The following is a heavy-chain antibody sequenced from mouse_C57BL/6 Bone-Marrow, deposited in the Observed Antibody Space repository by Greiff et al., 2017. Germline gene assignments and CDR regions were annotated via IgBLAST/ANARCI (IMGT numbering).Heavy chain of an antibody. V-gene: IGHV1-4*01. J-gene: IGHJ2*01. Sequence: QVQLKQSGAELARPGASVKMSCKASGYTFTSYTMHWVKQRPGQGLEWIGYINPSSGYTKYNQKFKDKATLTADKSSSTAYMQLSSLTSEDSAVYYCARWYDYAYFDYWGQGTTRTVSS. D-gene: IGHD2-4*01. CDR1: GYTFTSYT. CDR3: ARWYDYAYFDY. CDR2: INPSSGYT.